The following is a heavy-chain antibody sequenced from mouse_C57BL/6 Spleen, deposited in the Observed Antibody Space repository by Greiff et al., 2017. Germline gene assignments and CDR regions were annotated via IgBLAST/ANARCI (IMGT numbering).Heavy chain of an antibody. J-gene: IGHJ4*01. Sequence: VQLQQSGPELVKPGASVKISCKASGYSFTGYYMNWVKQSPEKSLEWIGEINPSTGGTTYNQKFKAKATLTVDKSSSTAYMQLKSLTSEDSAVYYCARRDGYYPYDYWGQGTSVTVSS. D-gene: IGHD2-3*01. V-gene: IGHV1-42*01. CDR1: GYSFTGYY. CDR3: ARRDGYYPYDY. CDR2: INPSTGGT.